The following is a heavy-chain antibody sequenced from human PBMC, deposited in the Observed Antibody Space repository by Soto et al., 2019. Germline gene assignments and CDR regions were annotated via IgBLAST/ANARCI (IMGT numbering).Heavy chain of an antibody. V-gene: IGHV3-48*03. J-gene: IGHJ6*02. CDR3: GGQLPLMDV. CDR2: ISSSGSTI. CDR1: GFTFSSYE. D-gene: IGHD1-1*01. Sequence: EVQLGESGGGLVQPGGSLRLSCAASGFTFSSYEMNWVRQAPGQGLEWVSYISSSGSTIYYADSVKGRFTISRDNAKNSLYLQMNSLRAEDTAVYYCGGQLPLMDVWGQGTTVTVSS.